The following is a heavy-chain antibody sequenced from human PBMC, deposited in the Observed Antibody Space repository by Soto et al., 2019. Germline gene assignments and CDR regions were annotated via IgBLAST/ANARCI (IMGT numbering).Heavy chain of an antibody. Sequence: GSQRLSCEASGFSFSSYLMSWVRQAPGKGLEWVANIKQDGSEKYYVDSVKGRFTISRDNAKNSLFVQMNSLRAEDTAVYYCAKVFYYYDSSGYYYFDYWGQGTLVTVSS. J-gene: IGHJ4*02. V-gene: IGHV3-7*03. CDR1: GFSFSSYL. CDR3: AKVFYYYDSSGYYYFDY. D-gene: IGHD3-22*01. CDR2: IKQDGSEK.